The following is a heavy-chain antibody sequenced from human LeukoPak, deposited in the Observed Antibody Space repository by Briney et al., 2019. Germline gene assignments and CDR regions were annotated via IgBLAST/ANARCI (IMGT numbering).Heavy chain of an antibody. Sequence: GGSLRLSCAASGFTFSSYSMNWVRQAPGKGLEWVSSISSSSSYIYYADSVKGRLTISRDNAKNSLYLQMNSLRAEDTAVYYCAKRSEANYGSGSYYPRYNWFDPWGQGTLVTVSS. V-gene: IGHV3-21*01. CDR2: ISSSSSYI. CDR1: GFTFSSYS. CDR3: AKRSEANYGSGSYYPRYNWFDP. D-gene: IGHD3-10*01. J-gene: IGHJ5*02.